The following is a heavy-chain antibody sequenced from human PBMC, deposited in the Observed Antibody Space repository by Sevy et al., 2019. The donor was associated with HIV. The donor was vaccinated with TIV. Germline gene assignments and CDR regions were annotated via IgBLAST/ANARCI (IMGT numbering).Heavy chain of an antibody. CDR2: ISSSGSTI. CDR1: GFTFSDYY. V-gene: IGHV3-11*01. J-gene: IGHJ4*02. Sequence: GGSLRLSCAASGFTFSDYYMSWIRQAPGKGLEWVSYISSSGSTIYYADSVKGRFTISRDNAKNSLYLQMNSLRAEDTAVYYCARAKGYYYDSSGYHPLDYWGQGTLVTVSS. D-gene: IGHD3-22*01. CDR3: ARAKGYYYDSSGYHPLDY.